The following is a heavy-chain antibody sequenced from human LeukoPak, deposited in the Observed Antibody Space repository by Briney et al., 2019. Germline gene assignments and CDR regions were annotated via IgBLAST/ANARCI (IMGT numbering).Heavy chain of an antibody. D-gene: IGHD2-15*01. Sequence: ASVKVSCKFSGGSITNYAISLVRQAPGQGLDWMGRITPLLDSTNYAPKFQGRVTITADKSTNTAFMELSSLTSEDTAMYFCTRLVAGGFDSWGQGSLVTVSS. CDR2: ITPLLDST. CDR1: GGSITNYA. CDR3: TRLVAGGFDS. J-gene: IGHJ5*01. V-gene: IGHV1-69*06.